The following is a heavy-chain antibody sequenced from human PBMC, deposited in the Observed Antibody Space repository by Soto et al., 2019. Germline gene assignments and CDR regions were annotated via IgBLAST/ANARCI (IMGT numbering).Heavy chain of an antibody. V-gene: IGHV3-21*01. CDR2: ISSSASHI. CDR3: ARGYTGYCSGGTCYWFDP. J-gene: IGHJ5*02. D-gene: IGHD2-15*01. Sequence: AGSLTLSCAASGYSFSSYSMNWVRQAPGKGLEWVSSISSSASHINYADSVKGRFTISRDNAKKSLYLQMNSLRAEDTAVYYCARGYTGYCSGGTCYWFDPWGQGTLVTVSS. CDR1: GYSFSSYS.